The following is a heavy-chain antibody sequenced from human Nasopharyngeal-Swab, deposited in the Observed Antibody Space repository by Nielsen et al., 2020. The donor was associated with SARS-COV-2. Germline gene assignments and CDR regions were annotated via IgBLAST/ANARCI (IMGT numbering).Heavy chain of an antibody. Sequence: GESLKISCAASGFTFSDYYMSWIRQAPGKGLEWVSYISSSGSTIYYADSVKGRFTISRDNAKNSLYLQMNSLRAEDTAVYYCARPPTWYYYGMDFWGQGTTVTVSS. J-gene: IGHJ6*02. CDR1: GFTFSDYY. CDR2: ISSSGSTI. CDR3: ARPPTWYYYGMDF. V-gene: IGHV3-11*04.